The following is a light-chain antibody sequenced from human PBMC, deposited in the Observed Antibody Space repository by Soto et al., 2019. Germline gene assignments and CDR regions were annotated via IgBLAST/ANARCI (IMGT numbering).Light chain of an antibody. Sequence: EILMTQSPCTLSLSPGERATLSCRASQSVNSNYLVWYQQKPGQAPRPLIYGASSRATGIPDRFSGSGSGTDFTLTISRLEPEDFAVYYCQQYDISWTFGQGTRWIS. V-gene: IGKV3-20*01. J-gene: IGKJ1*01. CDR3: QQYDISWT. CDR2: GAS. CDR1: QSVNSNY.